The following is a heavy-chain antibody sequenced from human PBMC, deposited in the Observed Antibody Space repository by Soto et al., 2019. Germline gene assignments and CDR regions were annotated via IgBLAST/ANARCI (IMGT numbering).Heavy chain of an antibody. CDR2: ISYDGSNK. D-gene: IGHD6-19*01. V-gene: IGHV3-30*18. J-gene: IGHJ4*02. Sequence: GGSLRLSCAASGFTFSSYGMHWVRQAPGKGLEWVAVISYDGSNKYYADSVKGRFTISRDNSKNTLYLQMNSLRAEDTAVYYCAKDKMQWLALHPPGYWGQGTLVTVSS. CDR3: AKDKMQWLALHPPGY. CDR1: GFTFSSYG.